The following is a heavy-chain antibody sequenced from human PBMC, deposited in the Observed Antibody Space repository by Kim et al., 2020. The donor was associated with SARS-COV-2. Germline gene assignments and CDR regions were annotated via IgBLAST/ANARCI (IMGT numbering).Heavy chain of an antibody. Sequence: GGSLRLSCAASGFTFSTYAMSWVRQAPGKGLEWVSSITSSGAYTYYTDSVKGRFTISRDNSKSTLYLQINSLRAEDTAIYYCAKRFCSSTSCQYYFDSWGQGTLVTVSA. CDR2: ITSSGAYT. CDR3: AKRFCSSTSCQYYFDS. V-gene: IGHV3-23*01. D-gene: IGHD2-2*01. CDR1: GFTFSTYA. J-gene: IGHJ4*02.